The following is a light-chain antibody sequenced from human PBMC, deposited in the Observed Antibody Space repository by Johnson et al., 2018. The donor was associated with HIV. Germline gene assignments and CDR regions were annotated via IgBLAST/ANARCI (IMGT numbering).Light chain of an antibody. CDR3: GTWDSSLSGGV. V-gene: IGLV1-51*01. J-gene: IGLJ1*01. CDR1: SSNIGNNY. Sequence: QSVLTQPPSVSAAPGQKVTISCSGSSSNIGNNYVSWYQQLPGTAPKLLIYDNNKRPSGITDRFSGSKSGTSATLGITGLQTGDEADYYCGTWDSSLSGGVFGTGTKVTVL. CDR2: DNN.